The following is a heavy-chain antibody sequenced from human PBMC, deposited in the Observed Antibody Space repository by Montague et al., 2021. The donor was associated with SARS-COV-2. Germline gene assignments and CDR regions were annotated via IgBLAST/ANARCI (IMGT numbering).Heavy chain of an antibody. CDR2: IYHSGST. Sequence: TLSLTCAVSGGSISSGGYSWSWIRQPPGKGLEWIGYIYHSGSTYYNPSLKSRVTISVDRSKNQFSLKLSSVTAADTAVYYCARGLGTSYYCSGGSCYSSDWFDPWGQGTLVTVPS. D-gene: IGHD2-15*01. V-gene: IGHV4-30-2*01. CDR1: GGSISSGGYS. J-gene: IGHJ5*02. CDR3: ARGLGTSYYCSGGSCYSSDWFDP.